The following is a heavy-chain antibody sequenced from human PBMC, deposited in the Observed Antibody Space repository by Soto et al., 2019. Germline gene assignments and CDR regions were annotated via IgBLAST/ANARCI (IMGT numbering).Heavy chain of an antibody. V-gene: IGHV3-23*01. D-gene: IGHD6-19*01. J-gene: IGHJ4*02. CDR3: AKTDKFNAQSSGWANRFDS. Sequence: EVQLLESGGDLAQPGGSLRLICAASGLTFSNYAMTWVRQSPGKGLEWVSTITSAGSTFYGDTVKGRFTISRDNSKSTLYLQMNSLGAEDTAVYYCAKTDKFNAQSSGWANRFDSWGQGTLVTVSS. CDR1: GLTFSNYA. CDR2: ITSAGST.